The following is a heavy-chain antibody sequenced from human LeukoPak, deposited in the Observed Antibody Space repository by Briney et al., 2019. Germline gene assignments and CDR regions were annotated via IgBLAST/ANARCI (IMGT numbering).Heavy chain of an antibody. J-gene: IGHJ2*01. CDR1: GYTFTGYY. CDR3: ARVRVGGNSDWYFDL. Sequence: ASVKVSCKASGYTFTGYYMHWVRQAPGQGREWMGWINPNSGGTNYAQKFQGRVTMTRDTSISTAYMELSRLRSDDTAVYYCARVRVGGNSDWYFDLWGRGTLVTVSS. V-gene: IGHV1-2*02. CDR2: INPNSGGT. D-gene: IGHD4-23*01.